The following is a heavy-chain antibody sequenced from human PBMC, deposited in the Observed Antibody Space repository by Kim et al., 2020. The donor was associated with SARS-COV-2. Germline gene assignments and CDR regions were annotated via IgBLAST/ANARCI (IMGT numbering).Heavy chain of an antibody. CDR3: TTRLRIVGVIFDY. Sequence: YAAPVKGRFTISRDDSKNTLYLQMNSLKTEDTAVYYCTTRLRIVGVIFDYWGQGTLVTVSS. J-gene: IGHJ4*02. V-gene: IGHV3-15*01. D-gene: IGHD1-26*01.